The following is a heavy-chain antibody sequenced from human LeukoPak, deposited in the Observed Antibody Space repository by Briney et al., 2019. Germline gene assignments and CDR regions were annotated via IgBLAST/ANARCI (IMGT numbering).Heavy chain of an antibody. CDR1: GGSFSGYY. V-gene: IGHV4-34*01. D-gene: IGHD2-21*02. CDR2: INNSGTT. Sequence: SETLSLTCAVYGGSFSGYYWSWIRQPPGKGLEWIGEINNSGTTNYNPSLKSRVTISIDTSKNQFSLMLSSVTAADTAVYYCARGNIVVVTAIPYYYYYMDVWGKGTTVTVSS. J-gene: IGHJ6*03. CDR3: ARGNIVVVTAIPYYYYYMDV.